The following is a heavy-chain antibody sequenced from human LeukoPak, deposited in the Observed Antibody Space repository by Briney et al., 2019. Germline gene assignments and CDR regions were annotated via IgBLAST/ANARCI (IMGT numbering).Heavy chain of an antibody. CDR3: AKDQIGWAPGYVSGPLDQ. D-gene: IGHD6-19*01. CDR1: GFSFTMYG. V-gene: IGHV3-30*18. Sequence: GRPLRLSCAASGFSFTMYGIHWVRRSPGKGLEWVAVISTDGNNEYYAKSVKGRYTISRDNSKNTVYLQMTSLRTEDTAVYYCAKDQIGWAPGYVSGPLDQWGQGTLVTVSS. CDR2: ISTDGNNE. J-gene: IGHJ4*02.